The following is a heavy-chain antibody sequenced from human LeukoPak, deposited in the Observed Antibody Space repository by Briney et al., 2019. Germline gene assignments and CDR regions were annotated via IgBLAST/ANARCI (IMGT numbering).Heavy chain of an antibody. CDR3: ARAYEYGWFDP. CDR1: GYTFTNYF. D-gene: IGHD3-16*01. J-gene: IGHJ5*02. CDR2: INPKTGAT. V-gene: IGHV1-2*02. Sequence: ASVKVSCKASGYTFTNYFLHWLRQAPGQGLEWMGWINPKTGATNYAQRFQGRVTMTRDSSITTGNMELNRLTSDDTALYYCARAYEYGWFDPWGQGTLVTVSS.